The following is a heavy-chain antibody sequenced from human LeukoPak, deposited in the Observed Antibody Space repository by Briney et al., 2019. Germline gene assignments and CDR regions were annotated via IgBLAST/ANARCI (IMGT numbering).Heavy chain of an antibody. V-gene: IGHV4-59*12. CDR2: IYYSGST. CDR1: GFTFSRYS. Sequence: PGGSLRLSCVASGFTFSRYSMNWIRQPPGKGLEWIGTIYYSGSTYYNPSLRSRVTISVDTSKNQFSLKLYSVTAADTAVYYCARAPELVSTITERFDAWGQGILVTVSS. J-gene: IGHJ5*01. D-gene: IGHD5/OR15-5a*01. CDR3: ARAPELVSTITERFDA.